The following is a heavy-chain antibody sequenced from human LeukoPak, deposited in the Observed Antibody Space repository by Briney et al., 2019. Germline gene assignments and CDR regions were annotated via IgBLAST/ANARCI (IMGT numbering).Heavy chain of an antibody. CDR2: IKPDGSEK. V-gene: IGHV3-7*01. Sequence: GGSLRLSCAASGFTFSNFWMSWVRRASVKGLEWVANIKPDGSEKYYVDSVKGRFTISRDNAKSSLYLQMNSLRAEDTTVYYCARIPMIRGIPLGMDVWGQGTTVTVS. D-gene: IGHD3-10*01. J-gene: IGHJ6*02. CDR1: GFTFSNFW. CDR3: ARIPMIRGIPLGMDV.